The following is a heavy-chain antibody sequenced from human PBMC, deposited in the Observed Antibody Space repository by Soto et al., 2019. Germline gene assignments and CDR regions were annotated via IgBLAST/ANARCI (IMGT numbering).Heavy chain of an antibody. V-gene: IGHV5-51*01. D-gene: IGHD5-18*01. CDR2: IYPGDSDT. J-gene: IGHJ4*02. Sequence: PGESLKISCKGSGYRFFNYWIGWVRQMPGKGLEWMGIIYPGDSDTRYSPSFQGQVTISADKSISTAYLQWNSLKASDTAMYYCATSTLYSYGYDWGQGTLVTVSS. CDR1: GYRFFNYW. CDR3: ATSTLYSYGYD.